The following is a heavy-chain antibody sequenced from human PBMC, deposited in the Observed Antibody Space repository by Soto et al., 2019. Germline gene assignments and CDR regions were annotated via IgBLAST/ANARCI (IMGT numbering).Heavy chain of an antibody. CDR1: GFPFSSYA. D-gene: IGHD4-4*01. Sequence: EVQLLESGGGLVQPGGSLRLSCAASGFPFSSYAMTWVRQVPGKGLEWVSGISTGGDRTYYADSVKGRFTISRDNYGNNLYLQMNSLRAEDTALYYCAKGQSTHAVWGQGTTVAVSS. V-gene: IGHV3-23*01. CDR3: AKGQSTHAV. CDR2: ISTGGDRT. J-gene: IGHJ6*02.